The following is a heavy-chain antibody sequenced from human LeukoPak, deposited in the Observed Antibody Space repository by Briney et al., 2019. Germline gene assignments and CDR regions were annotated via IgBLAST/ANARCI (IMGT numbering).Heavy chain of an antibody. CDR1: GGSISSYY. Sequence: SETLSLTCTVSGGSISSYYWSWIRQPAGKGLEWIGRIYTSGSTNYNPSLKSRVTMSVDTSKNQFSLKLSSVTAADTAVYYCARNYRSGYYYYYYYMDVWGKGTTVTISS. D-gene: IGHD2-15*01. V-gene: IGHV4-4*07. CDR3: ARNYRSGYYYYYYYMDV. CDR2: IYTSGST. J-gene: IGHJ6*03.